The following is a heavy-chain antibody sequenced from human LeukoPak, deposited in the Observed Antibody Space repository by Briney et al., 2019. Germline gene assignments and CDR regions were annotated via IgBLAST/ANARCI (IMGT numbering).Heavy chain of an antibody. Sequence: NPSQTLSLTCTVSGGSISSGDYYWSWIRQPPGKGLEWIAYMYYSGSTNYNPSLKSRVTISVDTSKNQFSLKLSSVTAADTAVYYCARDVLMGCSGGSCYETGGYYYYYGMDVWGQGTTVTVSS. J-gene: IGHJ6*02. CDR3: ARDVLMGCSGGSCYETGGYYYYYGMDV. V-gene: IGHV4-30-4*01. CDR1: GGSISSGDYY. D-gene: IGHD2-15*01. CDR2: MYYSGST.